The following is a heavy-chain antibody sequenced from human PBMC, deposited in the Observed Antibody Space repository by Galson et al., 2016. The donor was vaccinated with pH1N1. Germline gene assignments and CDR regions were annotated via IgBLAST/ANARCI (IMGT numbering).Heavy chain of an antibody. D-gene: IGHD3-3*01. CDR1: GFSFSSYT. V-gene: IGHV3-48*01. CDR3: TRCANGPLDFWVFDL. J-gene: IGHJ2*01. Sequence: SLRLSCAASGFSFSSYTMNWVRQAPGKALEWLSHITSGSGGINYADSVKGRFTISRDNAKNSLFLEIDSPRAEDTAVYYCTRCANGPLDFWVFDLWGRGTLVSVSP. CDR2: ITSGSGGI.